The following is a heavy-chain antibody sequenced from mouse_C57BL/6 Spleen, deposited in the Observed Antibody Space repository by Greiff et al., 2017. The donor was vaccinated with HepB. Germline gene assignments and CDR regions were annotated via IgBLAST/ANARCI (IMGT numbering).Heavy chain of an antibody. J-gene: IGHJ2*01. D-gene: IGHD1-1*01. V-gene: IGHV1-72*01. CDR3: ASTVVEYFDY. CDR2: IDPNSGGT. CDR1: GYTFTSYW. Sequence: QVQLKQPGAELVKPGASVKLSCKASGYTFTSYWMHWVKQRPGRGLEWIGRIDPNSGGTKYNEKFKSKATLTVDKPSSTAYIQLSSLTSEDSAVYYCASTVVEYFDYWGQGTTLTVSS.